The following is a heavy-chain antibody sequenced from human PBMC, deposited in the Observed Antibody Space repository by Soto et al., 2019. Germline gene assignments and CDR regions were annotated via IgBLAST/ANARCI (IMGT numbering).Heavy chain of an antibody. Sequence: GASVKVSCKASGGSFSSYTISWVRQAPGQGLEWMGRIIPILGIANYAQKFQGRVTITADKSTSTAYMELSSLRSEDTAVYYCAILYSGYDLYFDYWGQGTLVTVSS. CDR1: GGSFSSYT. CDR2: IIPILGIA. J-gene: IGHJ4*02. V-gene: IGHV1-69*02. CDR3: AILYSGYDLYFDY. D-gene: IGHD5-12*01.